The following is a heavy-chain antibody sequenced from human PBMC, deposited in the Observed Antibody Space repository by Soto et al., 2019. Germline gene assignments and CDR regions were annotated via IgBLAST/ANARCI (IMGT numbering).Heavy chain of an antibody. CDR2: ISGSGGST. J-gene: IGHJ3*02. CDR3: AKGGVYYDSSGYYFSSRRDDAFDI. CDR1: GFTFSSYA. D-gene: IGHD3-22*01. V-gene: IGHV3-23*01. Sequence: VGSLRLSCAASGFTFSSYAMSWVRQAPGKGLEWVSAISGSGGSTYYAGSVKGRFTISRDNSKNTLYLQMNSLRAEDTAVYYCAKGGVYYDSSGYYFSSRRDDAFDIWGQGTMVTVSS.